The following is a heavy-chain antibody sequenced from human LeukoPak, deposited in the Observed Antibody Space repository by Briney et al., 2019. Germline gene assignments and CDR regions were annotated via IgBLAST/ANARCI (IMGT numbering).Heavy chain of an antibody. D-gene: IGHD3-22*01. CDR1: GGTFSSYA. V-gene: IGHV1-69*04. Sequence: ASVKVSCKASGGTFSSYAISWVRQAPGQGLEWMGRIIPILGIANYTKKFQGRVTITADKSTSTAYMELSSLRSEDTAVYYCASRYYYDSSGYYFDYWGQGTLVTVSS. CDR2: IIPILGIA. J-gene: IGHJ4*02. CDR3: ASRYYYDSSGYYFDY.